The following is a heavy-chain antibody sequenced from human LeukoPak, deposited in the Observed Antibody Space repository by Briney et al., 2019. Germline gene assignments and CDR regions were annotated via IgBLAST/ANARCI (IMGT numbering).Heavy chain of an antibody. CDR1: GGALSSFY. J-gene: IGHJ4*02. D-gene: IGHD5-24*01. V-gene: IGHV4-59*13. CDR3: ARGYGYNSEY. CDR2: IHYGST. Sequence: SETLSLTSTVSGGALSSFYWNCVPHPPGRALEWIGCIHYGSTEYTPSLESRVTISVDTSKNQFSLKLTSVTAADTAVYYWARGYGYNSEYWGQGTLVTVSS.